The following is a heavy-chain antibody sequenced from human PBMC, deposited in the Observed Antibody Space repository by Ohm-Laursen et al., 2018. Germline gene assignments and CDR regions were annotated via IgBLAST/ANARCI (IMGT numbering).Heavy chain of an antibody. V-gene: IGHV2-5*02. J-gene: IGHJ4*02. CDR3: AHRRTGSDFDY. CDR1: GFSLTTTGVG. D-gene: IGHD1-26*01. Sequence: TQTLTLTCSFSGFSLTTTGVGVGWIRQPPGKALEWLAVIYWDDDKRYSPSLKSRLTITKDTSKNQVVLTVTNMDPVDTATYYCAHRRTGSDFDYWGQGTLVTVSA. CDR2: IYWDDDK.